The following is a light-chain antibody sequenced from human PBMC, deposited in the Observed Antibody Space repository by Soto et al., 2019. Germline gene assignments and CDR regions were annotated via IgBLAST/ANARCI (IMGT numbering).Light chain of an antibody. CDR3: AAWDDSPNGHV. CDR1: SSNIGTSS. V-gene: IGLV1-44*01. CDR2: TTN. Sequence: QPVLTQPHSASGTPGQRVTISCSGSSSNIGTSSVHWFQQLPGTAPKLLISTTNQRPSGVPERFSGSKSGTSASLAISGLQSEDEADYYCAAWDDSPNGHVFGTGTQLTVL. J-gene: IGLJ1*01.